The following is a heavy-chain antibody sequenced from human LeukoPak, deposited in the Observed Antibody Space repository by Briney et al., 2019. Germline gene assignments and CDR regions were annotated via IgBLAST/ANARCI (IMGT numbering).Heavy chain of an antibody. CDR1: GFTFSSYG. CDR2: ISYDGRVK. Sequence: PGGSLRLSCAASGFTFSSYGLHWVRQAPGKGLEWVAVISYDGRVKQYAESVKGRFTISRDDSKNTLYLEMNSLRVEDTAVYYCARDPLRGYGDYFDYWGQGTLVTVSS. V-gene: IGHV3-30*03. D-gene: IGHD5-12*01. J-gene: IGHJ4*02. CDR3: ARDPLRGYGDYFDY.